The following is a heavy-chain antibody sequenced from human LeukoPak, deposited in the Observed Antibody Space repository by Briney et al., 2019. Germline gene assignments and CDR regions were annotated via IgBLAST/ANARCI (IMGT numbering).Heavy chain of an antibody. CDR3: AREGIAGNWFDP. CDR2: ISPNCGAT. D-gene: IGHD6-13*01. J-gene: IGHJ5*02. Sequence: ASVKVSCKASGYTFTGYYMQWVRQAPGQGLEWMGWISPNCGATNYAQKFQGRVTMTRDTSVSTAYMELTRLRSDDTAVYYCAREGIAGNWFDPWGQGTLVTVSS. CDR1: GYTFTGYY. V-gene: IGHV1-2*02.